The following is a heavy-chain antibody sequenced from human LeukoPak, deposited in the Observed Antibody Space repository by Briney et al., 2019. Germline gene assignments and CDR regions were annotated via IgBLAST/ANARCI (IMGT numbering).Heavy chain of an antibody. CDR2: IWYDGSDK. J-gene: IGHJ4*02. CDR3: AREGGSGNDYVY. V-gene: IGHV3-33*01. D-gene: IGHD5-12*01. CDR1: GFTFSNYA. Sequence: GGSLRLSCAASGFTFSNYAMHWVRQAPGKGLEWVTVIWYDGSDKYYADSVKGRFTISRDNSKNTLYLQMNSLRAEDTAVYYWAREGGSGNDYVYGGQEPRVPFSS.